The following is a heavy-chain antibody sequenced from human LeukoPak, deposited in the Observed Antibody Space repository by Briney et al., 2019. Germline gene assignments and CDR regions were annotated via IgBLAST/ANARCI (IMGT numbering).Heavy chain of an antibody. J-gene: IGHJ4*02. Sequence: AGGSLRLSCAASGFTFSSYGMHWVRQAPGKGLEWVALISYDGSNKYYVDSVKGRFTISRDNSKNTLYLQMNSLRAEDTAVYYCAKCSFYGSGSPSDYWGQGTLVSVSS. D-gene: IGHD3-10*01. CDR2: ISYDGSNK. CDR1: GFTFSSYG. V-gene: IGHV3-30*18. CDR3: AKCSFYGSGSPSDY.